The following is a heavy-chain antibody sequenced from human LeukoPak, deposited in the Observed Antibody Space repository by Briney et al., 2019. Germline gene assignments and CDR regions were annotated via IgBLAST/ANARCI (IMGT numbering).Heavy chain of an antibody. V-gene: IGHV1-2*02. CDR1: GYTFTGYY. D-gene: IGHD2-15*01. Sequence: ASVKVSCKASGYTFTGYYMHWVRQAPGQGLAWMGWINPNSGGTNYAQKFQGRVTMTRDTSISTAYMELSRLRSDDTAVYYCARMLRTSPAKRYCSGGSCSDWFDPWGQGTLVTVSS. CDR2: INPNSGGT. J-gene: IGHJ5*02. CDR3: ARMLRTSPAKRYCSGGSCSDWFDP.